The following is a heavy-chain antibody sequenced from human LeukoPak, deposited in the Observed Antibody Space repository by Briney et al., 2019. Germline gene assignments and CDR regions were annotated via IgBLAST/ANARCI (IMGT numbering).Heavy chain of an antibody. V-gene: IGHV3-23*01. CDR3: AAGSGWKPYYYNYYMDV. Sequence: GGSLRLSCAASGFTFSSYGMYWVRQAPGKGLEWVSAISGSGGSTYYADSVKGRFIISRDNSKNTLYLHMSSLRGEDTALYYCAAGSGWKPYYYNYYMDVWGKGTTVTVSS. D-gene: IGHD6-19*01. CDR2: ISGSGGST. J-gene: IGHJ6*03. CDR1: GFTFSSYG.